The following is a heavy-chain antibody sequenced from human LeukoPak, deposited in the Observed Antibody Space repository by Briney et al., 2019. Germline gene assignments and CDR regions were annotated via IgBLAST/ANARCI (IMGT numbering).Heavy chain of an antibody. CDR3: AKDQPSSYCSSTSCWAWAFDI. Sequence: PGGSLRLSCAASGFTFSSYAMSWVRQAPGKGLEWVSAISRSGGSTYYADSVKGRFTISRDNSKITLYLQMNSLRAEDTAVYYCAKDQPSSYCSSTSCWAWAFDIWGQGTMVTVSS. D-gene: IGHD2-2*01. CDR2: ISRSGGST. V-gene: IGHV3-23*01. CDR1: GFTFSSYA. J-gene: IGHJ3*02.